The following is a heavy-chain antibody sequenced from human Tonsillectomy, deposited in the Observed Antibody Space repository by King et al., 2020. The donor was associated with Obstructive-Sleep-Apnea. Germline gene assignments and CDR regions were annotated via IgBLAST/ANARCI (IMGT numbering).Heavy chain of an antibody. D-gene: IGHD2/OR15-2a*01. V-gene: IGHV1-18*01. CDR3: ARDDEGVKNTLIYTWFDP. Sequence: QLVQSGPEVKRPGASVMVSCKASGYTFSNFGISWMRQAPGQGLEWMGWISGYNGNTRYGQKIQGRVTLTTDTSTSTAYMELRSLRSDDTAVYYCARDDEGVKNTLIYTWFDPWGQGTLVTVSS. CDR1: GYTFSNFG. J-gene: IGHJ5*02. CDR2: ISGYNGNT.